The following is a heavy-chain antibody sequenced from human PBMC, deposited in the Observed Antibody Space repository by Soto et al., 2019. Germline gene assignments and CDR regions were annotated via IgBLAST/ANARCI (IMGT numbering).Heavy chain of an antibody. CDR3: TRPLLRFLEDPGAFDL. D-gene: IGHD3-3*01. J-gene: IGHJ3*01. V-gene: IGHV3-73*01. CDR1: GFTFSGSA. Sequence: GGSLRLSCAASGFTFSGSAMHWVRQASGKGLEWVGRIRSKANSYATAYAASVKGRFTISRDDSKNTAYLQMNSLKTEDTAVYYCTRPLLRFLEDPGAFDLRGQGTMVTVS. CDR2: IRSKANSYAT.